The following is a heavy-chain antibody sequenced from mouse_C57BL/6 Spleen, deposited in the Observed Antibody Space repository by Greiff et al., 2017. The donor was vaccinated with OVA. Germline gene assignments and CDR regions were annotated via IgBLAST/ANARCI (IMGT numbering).Heavy chain of an antibody. V-gene: IGHV1-53*01. D-gene: IGHD2-10*01. CDR2: INPSNGGT. CDR3: ARSLLREGYFDV. CDR1: GYTFTRYW. Sequence: QVQLQQSGTELVKPGASVKLSCKASGYTFTRYWMHWVKQRPGQGLEWIGNINPSNGGTTYNEKFKSKATLTVDKSSSTAYMQLSSLTSEDSAVYDCARSLLREGYFDVWGTGTTVTVSS. J-gene: IGHJ1*03.